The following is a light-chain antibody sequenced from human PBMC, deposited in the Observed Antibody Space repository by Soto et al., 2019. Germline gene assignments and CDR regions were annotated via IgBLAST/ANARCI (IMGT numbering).Light chain of an antibody. V-gene: IGKV3-20*01. J-gene: IGKJ1*01. CDR1: QSVNSNY. CDR3: QHYDASPWT. CDR2: GGS. Sequence: EIVLTQSPATVSLSPGERATLSCRASQSVNSNYFTWYQQIPGQAPRLLLYGGSSRATGIPDRFSGSGSGTDFTLTISRLEPEDFAVYYCQHYDASPWTFGPGTKVDIK.